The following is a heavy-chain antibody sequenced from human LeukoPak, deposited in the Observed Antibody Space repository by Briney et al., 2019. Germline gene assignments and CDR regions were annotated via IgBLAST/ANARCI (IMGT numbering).Heavy chain of an antibody. CDR2: IYHSGST. CDR3: ARLVGYDFWSGYYWDY. D-gene: IGHD3-3*01. J-gene: IGHJ4*02. CDR1: GGSIRSSYYY. Sequence: SETLSLTCTVSGGSIRSSYYYWGWIRQPPGKGLEWIGEIYHSGSTNYNPSLKSRVTISVDKSKNQFSLKLSSVTAADTAVYYCARLVGYDFWSGYYWDYWGQGTLVTVSS. V-gene: IGHV4-39*07.